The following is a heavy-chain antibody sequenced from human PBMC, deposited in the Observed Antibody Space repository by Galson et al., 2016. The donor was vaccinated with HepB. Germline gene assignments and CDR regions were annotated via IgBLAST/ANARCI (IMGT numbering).Heavy chain of an antibody. CDR3: ARVKEGDYFDY. J-gene: IGHJ4*02. CDR2: IYNRGIT. CDR1: GFTVGSSY. Sequence: SLRLSCAASGFTVGSSYMSWVRQAPGKGLEWVSIIYNRGITYYADSVKGRFTISRDTSKNTLYLQMNSLRAEDTAVYYCARVKEGDYFDYWGQGTLVTVSS. V-gene: IGHV3-53*01.